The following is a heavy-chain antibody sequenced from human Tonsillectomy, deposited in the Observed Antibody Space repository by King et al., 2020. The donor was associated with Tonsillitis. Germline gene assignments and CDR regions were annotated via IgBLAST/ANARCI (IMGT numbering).Heavy chain of an antibody. CDR2: INPNSGGT. Sequence: QLVQSGAEVKKPGASVKVSCKASGYTFIGYYMHWVRQAPGQGLEWMGWINPNSGGTNYAQKFQGRVTMTRDTSISTAYMELSRLRSDDTAVYYCAREAIVATGPDAFDIWGQGTMVTVSS. D-gene: IGHD5-12*01. CDR1: GYTFIGYY. V-gene: IGHV1-2*02. J-gene: IGHJ3*02. CDR3: AREAIVATGPDAFDI.